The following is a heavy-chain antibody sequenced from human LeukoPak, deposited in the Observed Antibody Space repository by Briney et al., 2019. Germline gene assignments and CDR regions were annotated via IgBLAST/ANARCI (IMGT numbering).Heavy chain of an antibody. CDR1: GFTFSTYP. CDR3: VRRGSDGRPYFFDY. J-gene: IGHJ4*02. D-gene: IGHD1-1*01. V-gene: IGHV3-30*03. Sequence: GGSLRLSCGASGFTFSTYPMHWVRQAPGKGLEWVAAISKEGSNKYYADSVKGRYTISRDSSKSTLYLEMNNLSGEDTAVYYCVRRGSDGRPYFFDYWGQGTLVTVSS. CDR2: ISKEGSNK.